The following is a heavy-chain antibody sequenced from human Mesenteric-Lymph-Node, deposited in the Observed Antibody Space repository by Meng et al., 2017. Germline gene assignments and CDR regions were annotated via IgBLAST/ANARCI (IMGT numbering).Heavy chain of an antibody. V-gene: IGHV4-34*01. J-gene: IGHJ4*02. CDR1: GGSFSGYY. CDR3: AREGRSHQVGVSVY. D-gene: IGHD2-21*01. CDR2: IYNSGST. Sequence: QVQLQQWGEGLLKPSETLSLTCAVYGGSFSGYYWSWIRQPPGKDLEWIGYIYNSGSTYYNPSLKSRVTISVDTSKNQFSLKLRFVTAADTAVYYCAREGRSHQVGVSVYWGQGNLVTVSS.